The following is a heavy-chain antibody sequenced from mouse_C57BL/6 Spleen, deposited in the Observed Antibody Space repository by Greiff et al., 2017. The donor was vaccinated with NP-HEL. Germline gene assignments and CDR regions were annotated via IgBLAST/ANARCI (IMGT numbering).Heavy chain of an antibody. CDR1: GYTFTSYW. V-gene: IGHV1-69*01. Sequence: QVQLQQPGAELVMPGASVKLSCKASGYTFTSYWMHWVKQRPGQGLEWIGEIDPSDSYTNYNQKFKGKSTLTVDKSSSTAYMQLSSLTSEDSAVYYCARFPDSSGYIDYWGQGTTLTVSS. CDR3: ARFPDSSGYIDY. CDR2: IDPSDSYT. D-gene: IGHD3-2*02. J-gene: IGHJ2*01.